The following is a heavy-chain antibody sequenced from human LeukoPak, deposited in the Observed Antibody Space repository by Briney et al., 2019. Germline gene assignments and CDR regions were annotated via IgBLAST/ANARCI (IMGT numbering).Heavy chain of an antibody. Sequence: GGSLRLSCAASGFAFSSDWMNWVRQAPGKGLEWVAVISYDGSNKYYADSVKGRFTISRDNSKNTLYLQMNSLRAEDTAVYYCAKDLGGDYGDYYYYGMDVWGQGTTVTVSS. V-gene: IGHV3-30*18. J-gene: IGHJ6*02. CDR3: AKDLGGDYGDYYYYGMDV. D-gene: IGHD4-17*01. CDR2: ISYDGSNK. CDR1: GFAFSSDW.